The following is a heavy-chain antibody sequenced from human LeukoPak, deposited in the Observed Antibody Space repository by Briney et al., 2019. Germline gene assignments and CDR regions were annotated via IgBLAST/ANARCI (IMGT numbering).Heavy chain of an antibody. CDR2: IIPILGIA. CDR1: GGTFSSYA. Sequence: APVKVPCKASGGTFSSYAISWVRQAPGQGLEWMGRIIPILGIANYAQKFQGRVTITADKSTSTAYMELSSLRSEDTAVYYCATVLRTFGTTGTTYYFDYWGQGTLVTVSS. J-gene: IGHJ4*02. V-gene: IGHV1-69*04. CDR3: ATVLRTFGTTGTTYYFDY. D-gene: IGHD1-1*01.